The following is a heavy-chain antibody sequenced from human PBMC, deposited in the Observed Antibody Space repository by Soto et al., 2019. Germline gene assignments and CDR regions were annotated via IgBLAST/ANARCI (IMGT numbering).Heavy chain of an antibody. V-gene: IGHV5-10-1*01. D-gene: IGHD3-22*01. Sequence: PXDSLTISGKGSGYSFAGYWITWVRQKRGKGLEWMGRIDPSDSQTYYSPSFRGHVTISVTKSITTVFLQWSSLRASDTAMYYCARQIYDSDTGPNFQYYFDSWGQGTPVTVSS. CDR2: IDPSDSQT. CDR3: ARQIYDSDTGPNFQYYFDS. CDR1: GYSFAGYW. J-gene: IGHJ4*02.